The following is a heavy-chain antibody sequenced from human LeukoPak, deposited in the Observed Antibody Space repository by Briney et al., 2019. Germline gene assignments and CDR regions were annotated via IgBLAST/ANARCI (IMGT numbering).Heavy chain of an antibody. CDR2: INWNGGST. V-gene: IGHV3-20*04. CDR3: ARLANYCSSTSCYIYYFDY. J-gene: IGHJ4*02. D-gene: IGHD2-2*02. Sequence: GGSLRLSCAASGFTFDDYGMSWVRQAPGKGLAWVSGINWNGGSTGYADSVKGRFTISRDNAKNCLYVQMNSLRAEDTALYYCARLANYCSSTSCYIYYFDYWGQGTLVTVSS. CDR1: GFTFDDYG.